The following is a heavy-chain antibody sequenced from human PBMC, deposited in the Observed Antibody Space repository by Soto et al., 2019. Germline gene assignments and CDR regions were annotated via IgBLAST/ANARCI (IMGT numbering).Heavy chain of an antibody. J-gene: IGHJ4*02. CDR2: FDPEDGET. Sequence: ASVKVSCKVSGYTLTELSMHWVRQAPGKGLEWMGGFDPEDGETIYAQKFQGRVTMTEETSTDTAYMELSSLRSEDTAVYYCATGGSGGSCCSDYWGQGTLVTGSS. CDR3: ATGGSGGSCCSDY. V-gene: IGHV1-24*01. CDR1: GYTLTELS. D-gene: IGHD2-15*01.